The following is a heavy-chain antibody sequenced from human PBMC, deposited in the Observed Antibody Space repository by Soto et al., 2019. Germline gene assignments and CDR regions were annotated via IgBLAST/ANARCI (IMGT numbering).Heavy chain of an antibody. D-gene: IGHD6-6*01. CDR1: GGTFSSYA. J-gene: IGHJ6*02. Sequence: SVKVSCKASGGTFSSYAISWVRQAPGQGLEWMGGIIPIFGTANYVQKSQGRVTITADESTSTAYMELSSLRSEDTAVYYCARDDLASRLVRGYFYYYGMDVWGQGTTVTVSS. V-gene: IGHV1-69*13. CDR2: IIPIFGTA. CDR3: ARDDLASRLVRGYFYYYGMDV.